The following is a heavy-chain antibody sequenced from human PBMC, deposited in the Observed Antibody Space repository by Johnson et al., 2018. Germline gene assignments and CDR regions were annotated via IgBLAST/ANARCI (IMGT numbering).Heavy chain of an antibody. CDR3: ARSRGHYDYPLDV. CDR2: IYWNSGII. CDR1: GFSFDDYA. V-gene: IGHV3-9*01. D-gene: IGHD3-10*01. J-gene: IGHJ6*02. Sequence: VQLVQSGGGLVQPGRSLRLSCEGSGFSFDDYAMHWVRQAPGKGLEWVSGIYWNSGIIGYADSVKGRFTISRDNAKNSLFLQMNSLRAEDSALYYYARSRGHYDYPLDVWGQGTTVTVSS.